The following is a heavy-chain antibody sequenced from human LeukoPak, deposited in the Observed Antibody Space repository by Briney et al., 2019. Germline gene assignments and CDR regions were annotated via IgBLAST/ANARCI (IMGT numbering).Heavy chain of an antibody. D-gene: IGHD3-3*01. Sequence: PSETLSLTCVFYGGSFSGYHWTWIRQPPGKGLEWIGEINDIGSTNYNPSLKTRVTISVDMSKKHFSLNLTSVTAADTGVYFCGRGPHQEWPPIQYWGQGTLVTVS. CDR2: INDIGST. J-gene: IGHJ4*02. V-gene: IGHV4-34*01. CDR1: GGSFSGYH. CDR3: GRGPHQEWPPIQY.